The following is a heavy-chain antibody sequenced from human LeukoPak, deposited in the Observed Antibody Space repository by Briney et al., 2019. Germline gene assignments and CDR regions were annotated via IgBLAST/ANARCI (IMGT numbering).Heavy chain of an antibody. J-gene: IGHJ4*02. V-gene: IGHV3-15*01. CDR1: GFTLSNAW. D-gene: IGHD3-9*01. Sequence: PGGSLRLSCAASGFTLSNAWMSWVRQAPGKGLEWVGRIKSKTDGGTTDYAAPVKGRFTISRDDSKNTLYLQMNSLKTEDTAVYYCTTDGLITIFSFRVLDHETDYWGQGTLVTVSS. CDR2: IKSKTDGGTT. CDR3: TTDGLITIFSFRVLDHETDY.